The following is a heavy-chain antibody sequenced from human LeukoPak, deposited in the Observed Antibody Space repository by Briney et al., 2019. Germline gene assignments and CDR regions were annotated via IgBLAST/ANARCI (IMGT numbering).Heavy chain of an antibody. Sequence: TLSLTCTVSGGSISSYYWSWIRQPPGKALEWLALIYWDDDKRYSPSLKTRLTITKDTSKNQVVLTMTNMDPVDTATYYCARIIGGSGNYQWGQGTLVTVSS. J-gene: IGHJ4*02. V-gene: IGHV2-5*08. CDR3: ARIIGGSGNYQ. CDR1: GGSISSYYW. D-gene: IGHD3-10*01. CDR2: IYWDDDK.